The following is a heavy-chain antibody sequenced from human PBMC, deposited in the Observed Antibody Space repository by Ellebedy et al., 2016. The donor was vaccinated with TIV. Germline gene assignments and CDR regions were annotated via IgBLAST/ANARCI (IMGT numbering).Heavy chain of an antibody. CDR2: INAGIGNT. D-gene: IGHD3-22*01. CDR1: GYTFTTYA. J-gene: IGHJ3*02. Sequence: AASVKVSCKASGYTFTTYAIHWVRQAPGQRPEWMGWINAGIGNTKYSDNFQGRVTITRDTSASTAYMELSSLRSEDTAVYYCARDRGYYYDSSGYYTRNDAFDIWGQGTMVTVSS. V-gene: IGHV1-3*01. CDR3: ARDRGYYYDSSGYYTRNDAFDI.